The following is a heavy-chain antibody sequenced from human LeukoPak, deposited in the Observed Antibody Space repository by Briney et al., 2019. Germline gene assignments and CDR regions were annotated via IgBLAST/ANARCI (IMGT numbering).Heavy chain of an antibody. CDR3: ARRIDMGTIYFDY. V-gene: IGHV4-39*01. CDR2: VHYSGST. J-gene: IGHJ4*02. CDR1: GGSISGSSYY. D-gene: IGHD5-24*01. Sequence: PSETLSLTCTVSGGSISGSSYYWGWIRQPPGKGLEWIGSVHYSGSTYYNPSLKSRVTISVDTSTYQFSLNLISVTAADTAVYYCARRIDMGTIYFDYWGQGTLVTVSS.